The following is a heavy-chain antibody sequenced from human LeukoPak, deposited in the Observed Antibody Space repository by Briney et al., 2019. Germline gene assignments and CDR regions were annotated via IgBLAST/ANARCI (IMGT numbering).Heavy chain of an antibody. CDR2: ISAYNGNT. D-gene: IGHD3-3*01. J-gene: IGHJ6*03. CDR1: GYTFTSYG. CDR3: ARLEGSPQPAANYYYYDYIHV. V-gene: IGHV1-18*01. Sequence: ASVKVSCKASGYTFTSYGISWVRQAPGQGLEWMEWISAYNGNTNYAQKLQGRVTMTTDTSTSTAYRELRSLRSEDTAVYYCARLEGSPQPAANYYYYDYIHVWGKGTTVTVSS.